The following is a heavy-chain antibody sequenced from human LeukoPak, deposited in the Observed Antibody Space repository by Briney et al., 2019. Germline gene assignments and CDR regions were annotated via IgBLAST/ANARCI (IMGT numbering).Heavy chain of an antibody. V-gene: IGHV4-59*01. J-gene: IGHJ4*02. D-gene: IGHD6-19*01. CDR3: ATIAVEQYYFDY. CDR1: GGSISSYY. Sequence: SETLSLTCTVSGGSISSYYWSWIRQPPGKGLEWIGYIYYSGSTNYNPSLKSRVTISVDTSKNQFSLKLSSVTAADTAVYYCATIAVEQYYFDYWGQGTLVTVSS. CDR2: IYYSGST.